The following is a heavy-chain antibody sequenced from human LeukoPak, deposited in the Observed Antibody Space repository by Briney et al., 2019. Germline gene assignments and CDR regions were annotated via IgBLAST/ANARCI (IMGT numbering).Heavy chain of an antibody. J-gene: IGHJ4*02. V-gene: IGHV3-7*01. CDR1: GFTFSSHW. Sequence: GGSLRLSCAASGFTFSSHWMSWVRQAPGKGLEWVANINQDGSEQYYVDFVKGRFTISRDNAKNSLYLQMNSLRAEDTAVYYWARVGFCRSTSCYWRAFDCWGQGTLVTVSS. CDR2: INQDGSEQ. CDR3: ARVGFCRSTSCYWRAFDC. D-gene: IGHD2-2*01.